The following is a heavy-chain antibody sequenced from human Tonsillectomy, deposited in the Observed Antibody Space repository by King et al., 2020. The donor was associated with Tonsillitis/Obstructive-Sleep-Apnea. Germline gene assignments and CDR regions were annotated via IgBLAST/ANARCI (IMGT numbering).Heavy chain of an antibody. CDR1: GGTFSRYA. CDR3: ARAGAVVIARYYYYSYMDV. J-gene: IGHJ6*03. V-gene: IGHV1-69*04. CDR2: IIPILGIA. Sequence: QLVQSGAEVKKPGSSVKVSCKASGGTFSRYAISWVRQAPGQGLEWMGRIIPILGIANYAQKFQGRVTIIADKSTSTAYMELSSLRSEDTAVYYCARAGAVVIARYYYYSYMDVWGKGTTVTVSS. D-gene: IGHD2-21*01.